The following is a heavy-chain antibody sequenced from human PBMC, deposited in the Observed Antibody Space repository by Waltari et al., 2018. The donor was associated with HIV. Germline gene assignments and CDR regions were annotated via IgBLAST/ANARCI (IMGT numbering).Heavy chain of an antibody. V-gene: IGHV4-34*01. CDR3: ARQSVGVVSPDVYYYYGMDV. J-gene: IGHJ6*02. Sequence: QVQLQQWGAGLLKPSETLSLTCAVYGGSFSGYYWSWIRQPPGKGLEWIGEIKHSGSTNYNPSLKSRVTISVDTSKNQFSLKLSSVTAADTAVYYCARQSVGVVSPDVYYYYGMDVWGQGTTVTVSS. D-gene: IGHD3-3*01. CDR1: GGSFSGYY. CDR2: IKHSGST.